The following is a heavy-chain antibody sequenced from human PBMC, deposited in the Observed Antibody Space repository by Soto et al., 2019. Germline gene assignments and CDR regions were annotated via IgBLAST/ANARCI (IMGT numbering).Heavy chain of an antibody. D-gene: IGHD3-3*01. Sequence: GSLRLSCAASGFTFSSYAMSWVRQAPGKGLEWVSAISGSGGSTYYADSVKGRFTISRDNSKNTLYLQMNSLRAEDTAVYYCAKNLYDFRSGYPQYYFDYWGQGTLVTVSS. CDR1: GFTFSSYA. CDR3: AKNLYDFRSGYPQYYFDY. J-gene: IGHJ4*02. CDR2: ISGSGGST. V-gene: IGHV3-23*01.